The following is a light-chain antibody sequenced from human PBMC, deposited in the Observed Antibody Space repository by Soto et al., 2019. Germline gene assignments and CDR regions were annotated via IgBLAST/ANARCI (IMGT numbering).Light chain of an antibody. J-gene: IGKJ4*01. V-gene: IGKV1-13*02. CDR2: AAS. Sequence: AIQLTQSPSSLSASIGDRVTITCRASQGIGSDLAWFQQMPGKAPKLLIYAASTLADGVPSRFSGSGYGTDFTLTINSLQTEDFATYSCHQFDTYPLTFGGGTKVGI. CDR3: HQFDTYPLT. CDR1: QGIGSD.